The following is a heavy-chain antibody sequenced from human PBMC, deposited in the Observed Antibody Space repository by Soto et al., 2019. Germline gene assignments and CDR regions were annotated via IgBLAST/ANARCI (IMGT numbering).Heavy chain of an antibody. J-gene: IGHJ4*02. V-gene: IGHV4-4*02. Sequence: SETLSLTCDVSSRSVNIDNWWSWVRQPPGEGLEWIGEVHHFGYTSFNPSLKGRVSMSVDISKNQFFLKLNSVTAADTAVYYCTKNSAYALDYWGQGILVTVSS. D-gene: IGHD5-12*01. CDR3: TKNSAYALDY. CDR1: SRSVNIDNW. CDR2: VHHFGYT.